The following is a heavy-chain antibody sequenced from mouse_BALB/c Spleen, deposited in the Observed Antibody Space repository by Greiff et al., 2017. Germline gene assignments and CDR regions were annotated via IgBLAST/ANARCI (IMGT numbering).Heavy chain of an antibody. V-gene: IGHV5-6-2*01. Sequence: EVKLVESGGGLVKLGGSLKLSCAASGFTFSSYYMSWVRQTPEKRLELVAAINSNGGSTYYPDTVKGRFTISRDNAKNTLYLQMSSLKSEDTALYYCASRGLGLDRGDAMDYWGQGTSVTVSS. CDR2: INSNGGST. CDR1: GFTFSSYY. J-gene: IGHJ4*01. D-gene: IGHD4-1*01. CDR3: ASRGLGLDRGDAMDY.